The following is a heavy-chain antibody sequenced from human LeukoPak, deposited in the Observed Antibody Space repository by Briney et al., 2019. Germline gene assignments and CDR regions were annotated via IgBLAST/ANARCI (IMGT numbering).Heavy chain of an antibody. J-gene: IGHJ3*02. D-gene: IGHD3-22*01. CDR3: ARRYYYDSSGYYYDAFDI. V-gene: IGHV2-5*01. CDR1: GFSLSTSGVG. CDR2: IYWNDDK. Sequence: SGPTLVNPTQTLTLTCTFSGFSLSTSGVGVGWIRQPPGKALEWLALIYWNDDKRYSPSLKSRLTITKDTSKNQVVLTMTNMDPVDTATYYCARRYYYDSSGYYYDAFDIWGQGTMVTVSS.